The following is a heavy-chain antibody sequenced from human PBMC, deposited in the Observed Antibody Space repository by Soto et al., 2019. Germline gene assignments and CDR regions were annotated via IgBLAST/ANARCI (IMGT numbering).Heavy chain of an antibody. V-gene: IGHV4-59*08. CDR2: IYYSGST. CDR1: GGSISSYY. Sequence: SETLSLTCTVSGGSISSYYWSWIRQPPGKGLEWIGYIYYSGSTNYNPSLKSRVTISVDTSKNQFSLKLSSVTAADTAVYYCARAWGGNVFDYWGQGTLVTASS. J-gene: IGHJ4*02. CDR3: ARAWGGNVFDY. D-gene: IGHD3-16*01.